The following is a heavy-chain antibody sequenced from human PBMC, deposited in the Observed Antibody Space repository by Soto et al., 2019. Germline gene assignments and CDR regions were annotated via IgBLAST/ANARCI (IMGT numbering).Heavy chain of an antibody. Sequence: SETLSLTCTVSGGSISSGGYYWSWIRQHPGKGLEWIGYIYYSGSTYYNPSLKSRVTISVDTSKNQFSLKMSSVTAADTAVYYCARDIVAATATHWLDPWGQGTLLTVSS. D-gene: IGHD2-15*01. J-gene: IGHJ5*02. CDR3: ARDIVAATATHWLDP. V-gene: IGHV4-31*03. CDR2: IYYSGST. CDR1: GGSISSGGYY.